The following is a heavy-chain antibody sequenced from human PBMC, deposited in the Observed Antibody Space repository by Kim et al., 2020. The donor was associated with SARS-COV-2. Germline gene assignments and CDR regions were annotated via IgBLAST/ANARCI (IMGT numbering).Heavy chain of an antibody. CDR3: ARVKPPRYCSSTSCSRGGINWFDP. V-gene: IGHV4-34*01. CDR2: INHSGST. D-gene: IGHD2-2*01. CDR1: GGSFSGYY. Sequence: SETLSLTCAVYGGSFSGYYWSWIRQPPGKGLEWIGEINHSGSTNYNPSLKSRVTISVDTSKNQFSLKLSSVTAADTAVYYCARVKPPRYCSSTSCSRGGINWFDPWGQGTLVTVSS. J-gene: IGHJ5*02.